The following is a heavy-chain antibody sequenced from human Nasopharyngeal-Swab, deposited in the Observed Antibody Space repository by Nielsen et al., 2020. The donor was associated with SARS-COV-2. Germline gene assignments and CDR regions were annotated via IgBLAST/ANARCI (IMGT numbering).Heavy chain of an antibody. J-gene: IGHJ4*02. CDR1: GFTFSNAW. D-gene: IGHD3-22*01. V-gene: IGHV3-15*01. CDR3: TTDEGIYDSSGWFDY. CDR2: IKSKTDGGTT. Sequence: GGSLRLSCAASGFTFSNAWMSWVRQAPGKGLEWVGRIKSKTDGGTTDYAAPVKGRFTISRDDSKNTLYLQMNSLKTEDTAVYYCTTDEGIYDSSGWFDYWGQGTLVTVSS.